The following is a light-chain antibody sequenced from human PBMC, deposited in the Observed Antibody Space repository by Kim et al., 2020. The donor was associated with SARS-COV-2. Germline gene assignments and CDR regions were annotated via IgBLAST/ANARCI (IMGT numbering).Light chain of an antibody. V-gene: IGLV6-57*03. CDR1: GGSIDDNC. CDR3: QSYNRSNVV. Sequence: GKTVTISCTRSGGSIDDNCVQWYQQRPGGVPTTVIYEDDQRPSGVSDRFSGSIDNSSNSASLTISGLKTEDEADYYCQSYNRSNVVFGGGTQLTVL. CDR2: EDD. J-gene: IGLJ2*01.